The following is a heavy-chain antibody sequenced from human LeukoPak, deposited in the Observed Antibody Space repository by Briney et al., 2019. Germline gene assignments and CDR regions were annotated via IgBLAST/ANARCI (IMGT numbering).Heavy chain of an antibody. J-gene: IGHJ4*02. D-gene: IGHD1-26*01. CDR1: GGSISSSSYY. V-gene: IGHV4-39*01. CDR2: IYYSGST. CDR3: ASPRGSGSYHYFDY. Sequence: KPSETLSLTCTVSGGSISSSSYYWGWIRQPPGKGLEWIGSIYYSGSTHYNPSLKSRVTLSVDTSNNQFSLELSSVTAADTAVYYCASPRGSGSYHYFDYWGQGTLVTVSS.